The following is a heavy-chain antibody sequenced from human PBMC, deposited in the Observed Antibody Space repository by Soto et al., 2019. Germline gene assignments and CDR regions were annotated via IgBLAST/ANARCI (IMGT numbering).Heavy chain of an antibody. Sequence: EVQLVESGGALIQPGGSLRLSCGASGLSVSDNYMGWVRQAPGRGLEWVSVMYAGGDTHYADSVKGRFTISRDKSENTLYLQMNSLRDEDTGVYFCVSPIPSWVFDYWGLGTLVTVSS. CDR3: VSPIPSWVFDY. V-gene: IGHV3-53*01. D-gene: IGHD2-21*01. J-gene: IGHJ4*01. CDR2: MYAGGDT. CDR1: GLSVSDNY.